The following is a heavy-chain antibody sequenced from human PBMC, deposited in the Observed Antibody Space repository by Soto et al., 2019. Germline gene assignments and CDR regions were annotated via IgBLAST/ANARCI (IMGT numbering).Heavy chain of an antibody. J-gene: IGHJ5*02. CDR3: ARVVGIAAAGTRGFDP. V-gene: IGHV4-31*03. CDR2: IYYSGST. Sequence: QVQLQESGPGLVKPSQTLSLTCTVSGVSISSGGYYWSWIRQHPGKGLEWIGYIYYSGSTYYNPSPKRRVTISVDTSKNQFSLKLSSVTAAATAVYYCARVVGIAAAGTRGFDPWGQGTLVTVSS. CDR1: GVSISSGGYY. D-gene: IGHD6-13*01.